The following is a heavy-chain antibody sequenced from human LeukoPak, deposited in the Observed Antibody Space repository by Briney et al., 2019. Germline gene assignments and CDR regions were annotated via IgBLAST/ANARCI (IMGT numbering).Heavy chain of an antibody. V-gene: IGHV4-34*01. CDR3: ARGGGYSYGING. CDR1: GGSFSGYY. Sequence: SETLSLTCAVYGGSFSGYYWSWIRQPPGKGLEWIGEINHSGSTNYNPSLKSRVTISVDTSKNQFSLKLSSVTAADTAVYYCARGGGYSYGINGWGQGTLVTVSS. CDR2: INHSGST. J-gene: IGHJ4*02. D-gene: IGHD5-18*01.